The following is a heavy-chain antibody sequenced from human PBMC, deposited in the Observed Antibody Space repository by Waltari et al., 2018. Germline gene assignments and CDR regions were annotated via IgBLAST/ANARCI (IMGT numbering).Heavy chain of an antibody. CDR3: AKDSRNYDILTGPEEDAFDI. Sequence: EVQLLESGGGLVQPGGSLRLSCAASGFTFSSYAMSWVRQAPGKGLAWVSAISGSGGSTYYADSVKGRFTISRDNSKNTLYLQMNSLRAEDTAVYYCAKDSRNYDILTGPEEDAFDIWGQGTMVTVSS. CDR1: GFTFSSYA. CDR2: ISGSGGST. V-gene: IGHV3-23*01. D-gene: IGHD3-9*01. J-gene: IGHJ3*02.